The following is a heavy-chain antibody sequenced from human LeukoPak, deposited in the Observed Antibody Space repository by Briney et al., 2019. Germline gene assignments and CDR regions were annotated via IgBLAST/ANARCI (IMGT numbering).Heavy chain of an antibody. J-gene: IGHJ4*01. V-gene: IGHV4-38-2*01. D-gene: IGHD6-19*01. CDR2: IHHSGST. CDR1: GYSISSGYY. CDR3: GLSKLGIAVAGPIDY. Sequence: SETLSLTCAVSGYSISSGYYWGWIRPAPGKGLEWIGSIHHSGSTYYNPSLKSRLTVSVDTSKNQFSLKLSSVTAADTAIYYCGLSKLGIAVAGPIDYWGQGTLVTGAS.